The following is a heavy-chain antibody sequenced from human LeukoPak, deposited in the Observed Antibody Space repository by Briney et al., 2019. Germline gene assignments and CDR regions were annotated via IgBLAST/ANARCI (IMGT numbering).Heavy chain of an antibody. V-gene: IGHV4-59*01. D-gene: IGHD3-22*01. Sequence: PSETLSLTCTVSGGSISSYYWSWIRQPPGKGLEWIGCIYYSGSTNYNPSLKSRVTISVDTSKNQFSLKLSSVTAADTAVYYCARESWYYDSSGYLYNWFDPWGQGTLVTVSS. CDR3: ARESWYYDSSGYLYNWFDP. CDR1: GGSISSYY. CDR2: IYYSGST. J-gene: IGHJ5*02.